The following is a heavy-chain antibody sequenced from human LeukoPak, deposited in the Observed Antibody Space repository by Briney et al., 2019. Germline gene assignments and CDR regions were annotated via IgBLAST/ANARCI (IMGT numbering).Heavy chain of an antibody. J-gene: IGHJ4*02. Sequence: GGSLRLSCAASGFTFSSYAMHWVRQAPGKGLEWVAVIWYDGSNKYYADSVKGRFTISRDNSKNTLYLQMNSLRAEDTAVYYCASAFQNYDILTGPFDYWGQGTLVTVSS. CDR1: GFTFSSYA. V-gene: IGHV3-33*08. CDR2: IWYDGSNK. D-gene: IGHD3-9*01. CDR3: ASAFQNYDILTGPFDY.